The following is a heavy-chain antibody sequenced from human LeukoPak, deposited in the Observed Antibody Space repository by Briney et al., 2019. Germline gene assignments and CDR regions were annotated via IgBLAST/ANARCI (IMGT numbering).Heavy chain of an antibody. Sequence: SVKVSCKASGGTFSSYAISWVRQAPGQGLEWMGRTIPILGIANYAQKFQGRVTMTRDTSTSTVYMELSSLRSEDSAVYYCARWTTTYLDYWGQGTLVTVSS. J-gene: IGHJ4*02. V-gene: IGHV1-69*04. CDR3: ARWTTTYLDY. D-gene: IGHD4-11*01. CDR1: GGTFSSYA. CDR2: TIPILGIA.